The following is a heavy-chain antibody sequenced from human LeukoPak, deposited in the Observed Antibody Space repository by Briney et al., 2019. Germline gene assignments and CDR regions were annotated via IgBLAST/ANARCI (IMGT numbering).Heavy chain of an antibody. CDR1: GGSISSGSYY. D-gene: IGHD2-2*01. J-gene: IGHJ6*03. Sequence: PSETLSLTCTVSGGSISSGSYYWSWIRQPAGKELEWIGRIYTSGSTNYNPSLKSRVTISVDTSKNQFSLKLSSVTAADTAVYYCARGPVVSAYYYYYMDVWGKGTTVTVSS. CDR3: ARGPVVSAYYYYYMDV. CDR2: IYTSGST. V-gene: IGHV4-61*02.